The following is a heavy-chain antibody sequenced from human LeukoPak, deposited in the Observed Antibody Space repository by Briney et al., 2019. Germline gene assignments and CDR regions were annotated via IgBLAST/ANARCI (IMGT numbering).Heavy chain of an antibody. CDR1: GYTFTGYY. CDR3: AREEYDYVWGSYRRIDY. Sequence: GASVKVSCKASGYTFTGYYMHLVRQAPGQGLEWMGRINPNSGGTNYAQKFQGRVTMTRDTSISTAYMELSRLRSDDTAVYYCAREEYDYVWGSYRRIDYWGQGTLVTVSS. D-gene: IGHD3-16*02. V-gene: IGHV1-2*06. J-gene: IGHJ4*02. CDR2: INPNSGGT.